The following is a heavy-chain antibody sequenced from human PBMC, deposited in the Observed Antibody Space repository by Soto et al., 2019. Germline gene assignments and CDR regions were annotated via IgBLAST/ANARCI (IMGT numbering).Heavy chain of an antibody. J-gene: IGHJ6*02. CDR2: IYYSGST. CDR1: GGSISSYY. D-gene: IGHD3-16*01. Sequence: SETLSLTCTVSGGSISSYYWSWIRQPPGKGLEWIGYIYYSGSTNYNPSLKSRVTISVDTSKNQFSLKLSSVTAADTAVYYCARGLLGYYYYGMDVWGPGTSVTVSS. V-gene: IGHV4-59*01. CDR3: ARGLLGYYYYGMDV.